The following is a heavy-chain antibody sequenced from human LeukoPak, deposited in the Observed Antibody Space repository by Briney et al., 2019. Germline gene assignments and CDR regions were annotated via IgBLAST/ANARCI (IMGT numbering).Heavy chain of an antibody. CDR2: ISGSGGST. V-gene: IGHV3-23*01. CDR1: GFTFSSYA. J-gene: IGHJ4*02. D-gene: IGHD5-18*01. Sequence: GGSLRLSCAASGFTFSSYAMSWVRQAPGKGLEWVSAISGSGGSTYYADSVKGRFTISRDNSKNTLYLQMNSLRAEDTAVYYCAKPRRGYGYGYYFDYWGQGTLVTVSS. CDR3: AKPRRGYGYGYYFDY.